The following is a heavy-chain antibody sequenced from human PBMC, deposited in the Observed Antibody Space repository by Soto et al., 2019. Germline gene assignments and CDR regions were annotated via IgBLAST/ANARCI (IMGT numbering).Heavy chain of an antibody. Sequence: SETLSLTCTVSGGSISSHYWSWIRQPPGKGLDLIGYIYYSGSTNYNPSLKSRVTISVDTSKNQFSLKLSSVTAADTAVYYCARHPPFAMVRGVISRFGMDVWGQGTTVTVSS. CDR1: GGSISSHY. J-gene: IGHJ6*02. CDR3: ARHPPFAMVRGVISRFGMDV. V-gene: IGHV4-59*08. D-gene: IGHD3-10*01. CDR2: IYYSGST.